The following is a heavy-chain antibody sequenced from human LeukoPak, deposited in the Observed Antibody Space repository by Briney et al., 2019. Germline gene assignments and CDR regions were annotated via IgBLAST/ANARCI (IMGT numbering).Heavy chain of an antibody. CDR1: GFTFSSYG. CDR2: ISGSGGST. Sequence: GGSLRLSCAASGFTFSSYGMSWVRQAPGKGLEWVSAISGSGGSTYYADSVKGRFTISRDNSENTQFLRMNSLRAEDTAVYYCAKATGYLLWGQGTLVIVSS. CDR3: AKATGYLL. J-gene: IGHJ4*02. V-gene: IGHV3-23*01. D-gene: IGHD1-14*01.